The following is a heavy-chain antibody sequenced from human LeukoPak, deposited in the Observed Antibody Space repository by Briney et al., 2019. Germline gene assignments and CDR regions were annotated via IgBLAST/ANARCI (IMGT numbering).Heavy chain of an antibody. CDR1: GGTFSSYA. D-gene: IGHD2-2*01. CDR2: IIPIIGIA. J-gene: IGHJ4*02. V-gene: IGHV1-69*04. Sequence: PGASVKVSCKASGGTFSSYAISWVRQAPGQGLEWMGRIIPIIGIANYAQKFQGRVTMTRDNSISTAYMELSSLRSEDTAVYYCARGCFRAATKPLCYWGQGTLVTVSS. CDR3: ARGCFRAATKPLCY.